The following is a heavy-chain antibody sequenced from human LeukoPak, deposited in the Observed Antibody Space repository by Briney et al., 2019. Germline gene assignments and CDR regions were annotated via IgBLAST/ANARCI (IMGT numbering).Heavy chain of an antibody. V-gene: IGHV3-30*04. CDR1: GFTFSSYA. D-gene: IGHD7-27*01. Sequence: GRSLRLSCAASGFTFSSYAMHWVRQAPGKGLEWVALISYDGSNKYYPDSVKGRFTISRDNSKNTLYLQMNSLRTEDTAVYYCAKGHLTGDYWGQGTLVTVSS. CDR3: AKGHLTGDY. J-gene: IGHJ4*02. CDR2: ISYDGSNK.